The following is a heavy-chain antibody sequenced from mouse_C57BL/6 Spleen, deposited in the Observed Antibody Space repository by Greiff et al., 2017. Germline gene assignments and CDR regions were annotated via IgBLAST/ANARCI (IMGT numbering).Heavy chain of an antibody. V-gene: IGHV1-15*01. CDR1: GYTFTDYE. Sequence: VKVVESGAELVRPGASVTLSCKASGYTFTDYEMHWVKQTPVHGLEWIGAIDPETGGTAYNQKFKGKAILTADKSSSTAYMELRSLTSEDSAVYYCTREMSGFAYWGQGTLVTVSA. CDR3: TREMSGFAY. CDR2: IDPETGGT. J-gene: IGHJ3*01.